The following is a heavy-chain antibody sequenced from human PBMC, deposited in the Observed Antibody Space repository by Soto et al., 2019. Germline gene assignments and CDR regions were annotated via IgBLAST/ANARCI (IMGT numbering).Heavy chain of an antibody. Sequence: EVQLAESGGGLAQPGGSRRLSCAASGFTLGGYAMDWVRQAPGKGLEYVSGISSNGVGTYYANFVQGRFTISRDNSKNTVYLQMGSLRPEDLAVYYCARRARPDFYYMDVWGKGTTVTVSS. CDR1: GFTLGGYA. CDR2: ISSNGVGT. V-gene: IGHV3-64*01. J-gene: IGHJ6*03. D-gene: IGHD6-6*01. CDR3: ARRARPDFYYMDV.